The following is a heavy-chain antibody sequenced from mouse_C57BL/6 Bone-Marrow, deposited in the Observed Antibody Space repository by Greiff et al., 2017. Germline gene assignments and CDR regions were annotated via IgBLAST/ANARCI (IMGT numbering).Heavy chain of an antibody. CDR2: IDPSDSYT. CDR1: GYTFTSYW. CDR3: ARDDYDYFDY. D-gene: IGHD2-4*01. V-gene: IGHV1-69*01. J-gene: IGHJ2*01. Sequence: QVQLQQSGAELVMPGASVKLSCKASGYTFTSYWMHWVKQRPGQGLEWIGEIDPSDSYTNYNQKFKGKSTLTVDKSSSTAYMQLSSLTSEDSAVYYCARDDYDYFDYWGQGTTLTVSS.